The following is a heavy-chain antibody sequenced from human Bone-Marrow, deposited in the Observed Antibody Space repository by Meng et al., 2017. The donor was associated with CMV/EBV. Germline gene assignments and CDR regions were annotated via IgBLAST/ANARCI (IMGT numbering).Heavy chain of an antibody. V-gene: IGHV1-69*05. D-gene: IGHD3-3*01. CDR3: ARELTIFGVVIGYDAFDI. J-gene: IGHJ3*02. CDR2: IIPIFGTA. Sequence: SVKVSCKASGGTFSSYAISWVRQAPGQGLEWMGGIIPIFGTANYAQKFQGRVTITTDESTSTAYMELSSLRSEDTAVYYCARELTIFGVVIGYDAFDIWGQGTMVTVSS. CDR1: GGTFSSYA.